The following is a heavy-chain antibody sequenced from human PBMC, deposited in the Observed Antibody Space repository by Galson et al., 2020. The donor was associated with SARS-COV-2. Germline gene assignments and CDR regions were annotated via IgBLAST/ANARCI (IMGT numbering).Heavy chain of an antibody. J-gene: IGHJ5*01. D-gene: IGHD3-10*01. CDR1: GGSFSGYY. CDR2: INHRGTI. V-gene: IGHV4-34*01. CDR3: ATGRGSNWYDY. Sequence: SETLSLTCTVYGGSFSGYYWSWIRQPPGKGLEYIGEINHRGTILYKPSLKSRVTISVDTSKHQFSLKVTSVTSADTAVYYCATGRGSNWYDYWGQGTLVTVSS.